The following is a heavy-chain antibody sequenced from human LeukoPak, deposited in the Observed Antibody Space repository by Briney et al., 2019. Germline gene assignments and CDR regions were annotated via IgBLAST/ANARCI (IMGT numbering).Heavy chain of an antibody. J-gene: IGHJ4*02. Sequence: SETLSLTCTVSGGSISSSSYCWGWIRQPPGKGLEWIGSIYYSGSTYYNPSLKSRVTISVDTSKNQFSLKLSSVTAADTAVYYCARERVQLWLGWGQGTLVTVSS. CDR2: IYYSGST. CDR1: GGSISSSSYC. D-gene: IGHD5-18*01. CDR3: ARERVQLWLG. V-gene: IGHV4-39*07.